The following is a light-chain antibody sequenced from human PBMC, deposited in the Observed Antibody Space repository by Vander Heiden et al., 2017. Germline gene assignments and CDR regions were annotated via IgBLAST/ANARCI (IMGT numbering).Light chain of an antibody. CDR2: EVS. Sequence: QSALTQPASVSGAPGHSITISCTGTSTDVGGYNYVSWFQQHPGKAPKLMIYEVSHRPSGVSNRFSASKSGNTASLTSSGLQAEDEADYYCTSYTSRSTLVFGGGTKLTVL. J-gene: IGLJ2*01. CDR1: STDVGGYNY. V-gene: IGLV2-14*01. CDR3: TSYTSRSTLV.